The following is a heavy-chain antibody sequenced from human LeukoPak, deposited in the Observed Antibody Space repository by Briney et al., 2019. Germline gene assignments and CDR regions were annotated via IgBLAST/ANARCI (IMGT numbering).Heavy chain of an antibody. CDR3: ARASYYYDNSGYYPTGFDY. Sequence: ASVKVSCKASGGTSSSYTVTWVRQAPGQGLGWMGRIIPMHVITNYAQKFQGRVTIPADKSTSTAYMELSRLRSEDTAVYYCARASYYYDNSGYYPTGFDYWGQGTLVTVSS. CDR2: IIPMHVIT. V-gene: IGHV1-69*02. CDR1: GGTSSSYT. J-gene: IGHJ4*02. D-gene: IGHD3-22*01.